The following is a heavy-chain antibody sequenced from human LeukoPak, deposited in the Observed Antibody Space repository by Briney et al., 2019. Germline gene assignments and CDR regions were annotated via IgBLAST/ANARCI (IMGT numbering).Heavy chain of an antibody. CDR3: ARTPMDILTGYAYYYMDV. Sequence: GGSLRLSCAASGFTFSNAWMSWVRQAPGKGLEWVAVISYDGSNKYYADSVKGRFTISRDNSKNTLYLQMNSLRAEDTAVYYCARTPMDILTGYAYYYMDVWGKGTTVTVSS. D-gene: IGHD3-9*01. V-gene: IGHV3-30*03. J-gene: IGHJ6*03. CDR1: GFTFSNAW. CDR2: ISYDGSNK.